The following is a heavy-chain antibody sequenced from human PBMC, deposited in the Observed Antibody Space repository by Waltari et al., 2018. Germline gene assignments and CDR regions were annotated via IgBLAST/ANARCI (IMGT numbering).Heavy chain of an antibody. V-gene: IGHV4-4*07. D-gene: IGHD6-19*01. CDR3: ASEPIAVAGTRAFDI. J-gene: IGHJ3*02. CDR2: IYTSGST. CDR1: GGSISSYY. Sequence: QVQLQESGPGLVKPSETLSLTCTVSGGSISSYYWSWIRQPAGKGLEWIGRIYTSGSTNYNPSLKSRVTMSVDTSKNQFSLKLSSVTAVDTAVYYCASEPIAVAGTRAFDIWGQGTMVTVSS.